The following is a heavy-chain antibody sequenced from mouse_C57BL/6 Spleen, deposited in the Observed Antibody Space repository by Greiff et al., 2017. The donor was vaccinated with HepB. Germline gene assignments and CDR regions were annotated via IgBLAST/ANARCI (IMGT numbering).Heavy chain of an antibody. J-gene: IGHJ1*03. V-gene: IGHV3-1*01. CDR3: ARRHSGYFDV. D-gene: IGHD2-12*01. Sequence: VQLKESGPGMVKPSQSLSLTCTVTGYSITSGYDWHWIRHFPGNKLEWMGYISYSGSTNYNPSLKSRISITHDTSKNHFFLKLNSVTTEDTATYYCARRHSGYFDVWGTGTTVTVSS. CDR2: ISYSGST. CDR1: GYSITSGYD.